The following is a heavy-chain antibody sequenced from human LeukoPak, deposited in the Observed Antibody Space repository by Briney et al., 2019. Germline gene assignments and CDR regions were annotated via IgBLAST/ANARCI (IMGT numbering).Heavy chain of an antibody. J-gene: IGHJ4*02. CDR3: ARGPAYSQYCANGVCYFLDH. D-gene: IGHD2-8*01. CDR1: GYTFTSYG. Sequence: ASVKVSCKASGYTFTSYGISWVRQAPGQGLEGMGWINPNSGGTKYVQNFQGRVTMTRDTSISTAYMELSGLRSDDTAVYYCARGPAYSQYCANGVCYFLDHWGQGALVTVSS. CDR2: INPNSGGT. V-gene: IGHV1-2*02.